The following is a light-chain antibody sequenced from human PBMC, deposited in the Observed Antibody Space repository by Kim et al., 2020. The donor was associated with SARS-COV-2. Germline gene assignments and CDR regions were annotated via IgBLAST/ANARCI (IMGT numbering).Light chain of an antibody. J-gene: IGLJ1*01. CDR1: KLGDKH. V-gene: IGLV3-1*01. CDR2: HDY. CDR3: QPSAPTTTYV. Sequence: SYELTQPPSVSVSPGQTASITCSGDKLGDKHACWYQQKPAQSPVLVIYHDYKRPSGTPERFSGSNSGNTATLPIIWTHAMDEADYYCQPSAPTTTYVF.